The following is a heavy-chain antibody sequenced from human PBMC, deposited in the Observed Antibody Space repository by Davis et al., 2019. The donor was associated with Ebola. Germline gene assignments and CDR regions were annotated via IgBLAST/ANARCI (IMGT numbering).Heavy chain of an antibody. CDR1: GGSISSGDYY. Sequence: PSETLSLTCTVSGGSISSGDYYWSWIRQPPGKGLEWIGYIYYSGSTYYNPSLKRRVTISVDTSKNQFSLKLSPVTAADTAVYYCAREGYSGGDFWSGYQSKLYYYYYMDVWGKGTTVTVSS. CDR2: IYYSGST. V-gene: IGHV4-30-4*01. J-gene: IGHJ6*03. D-gene: IGHD3-3*01. CDR3: AREGYSGGDFWSGYQSKLYYYYYMDV.